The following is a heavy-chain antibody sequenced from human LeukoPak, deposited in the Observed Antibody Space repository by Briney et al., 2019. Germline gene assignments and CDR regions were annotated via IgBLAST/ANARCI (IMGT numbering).Heavy chain of an antibody. D-gene: IGHD1-26*01. CDR3: VRDGVGAPPFDY. CDR2: VKGDGTST. J-gene: IGHJ4*02. Sequence: GGSLRLSCAASGFTFSSHWMHWIRQAPGKGPVWVSRVKGDGTSTAYADSVKGRFTISRDNAKNTLYLQMNSLRADDTAVYYCVRDGVGAPPFDYWGQGTLVTVSS. CDR1: GFTFSSHW. V-gene: IGHV3-74*01.